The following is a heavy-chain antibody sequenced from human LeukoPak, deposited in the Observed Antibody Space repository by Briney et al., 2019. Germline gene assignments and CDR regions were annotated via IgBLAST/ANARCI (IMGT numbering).Heavy chain of an antibody. CDR3: TTFPSGFDI. D-gene: IGHD3-3*01. CDR1: GFTFSNAR. CDR2: IKSNNDGGTT. V-gene: IGHV3-15*05. Sequence: PGGSLRLSCAASGFTFSNARMSWVRQAPGKGLEWVGRIKSNNDGGTTDYAAPVKGRVTISRVDSKNTLYLQMNNLKTEDTAVYYCTTFPSGFDIWGQGTVVTVSS. J-gene: IGHJ3*02.